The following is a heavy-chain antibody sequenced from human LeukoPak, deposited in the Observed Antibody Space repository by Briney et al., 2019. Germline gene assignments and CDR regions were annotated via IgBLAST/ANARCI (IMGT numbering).Heavy chain of an antibody. D-gene: IGHD5-18*01. CDR2: IYPGDSDT. Sequence: GGSLQISCKGSGYRFTSYWIGWVRQLPGKGLEGMGIIYPGDSDTRYSPSFQGQVTISADKSISTAYLQWSSLKASDTAMYYCARRWSYGYNSWFDLWGQGTLVTVSS. J-gene: IGHJ5*02. CDR1: GYRFTSYW. CDR3: ARRWSYGYNSWFDL. V-gene: IGHV5-51*01.